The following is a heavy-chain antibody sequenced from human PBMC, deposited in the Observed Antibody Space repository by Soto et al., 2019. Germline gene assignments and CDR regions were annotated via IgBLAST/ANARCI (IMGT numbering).Heavy chain of an antibody. J-gene: IGHJ4*02. D-gene: IGHD1-1*01. CDR3: ATSFITTIGTTA. Sequence: EVQLVESGGGLVQPGGSLRLSCEASGFTFSNFGINWVRQAPGKGLEWVSHISSSSTTIYYAESVKGRFTISRDNAKNSLYLQMSSLRGEVTAVYYCATSFITTIGTTAWGQGTLVTVSS. CDR1: GFTFSNFG. V-gene: IGHV3-48*01. CDR2: ISSSSTTI.